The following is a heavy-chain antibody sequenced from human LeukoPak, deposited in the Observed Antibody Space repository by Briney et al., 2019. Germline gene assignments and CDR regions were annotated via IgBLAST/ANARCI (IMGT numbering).Heavy chain of an antibody. J-gene: IGHJ4*02. CDR1: GFTFSNAW. V-gene: IGHV3-23*01. CDR3: AKDINWASFES. D-gene: IGHD7-27*01. Sequence: GGSLRLSCAASGFTFSNAWMSWVRQAPGKGLEWVSGIIGSGGTTYYADSVKGRFTISRDNSKNTLYLQMNSLGAEDTALYYCAKDINWASFESWGQGTLVTVSS. CDR2: IIGSGGTT.